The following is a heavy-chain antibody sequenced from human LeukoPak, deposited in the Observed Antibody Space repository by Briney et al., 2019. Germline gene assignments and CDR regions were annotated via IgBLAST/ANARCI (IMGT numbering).Heavy chain of an antibody. CDR1: GFTFSSYA. J-gene: IGHJ4*02. CDR2: ISYDGSNK. Sequence: GRSLRLSCAASGFTFSSYAMHWVRQAPGKGLEWVAVISYDGSNKYYADSVKGRFTISRDSSKNTLYLQMNSLRAEDTAVYYCASGDYGQNFDYWGQGTLVTVSS. CDR3: ASGDYGQNFDY. V-gene: IGHV3-30-3*01. D-gene: IGHD4/OR15-4a*01.